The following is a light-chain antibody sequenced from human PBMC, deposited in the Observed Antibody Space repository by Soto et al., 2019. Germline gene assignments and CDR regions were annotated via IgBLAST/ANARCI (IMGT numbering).Light chain of an antibody. CDR2: GAS. CDR3: QRFNRWTLS. CDR1: QSVSSN. J-gene: IGKJ4*01. V-gene: IGKV3-15*01. Sequence: EIVMTQCTAPLSVSPGERATLSCRASQSVSSNLAWYQQKTGQDPRLXIYGASTRATGIPARFSGSGSGTEFNLTIARLQPEDFGVYYCQRFNRWTLSVGGGTKWEIK.